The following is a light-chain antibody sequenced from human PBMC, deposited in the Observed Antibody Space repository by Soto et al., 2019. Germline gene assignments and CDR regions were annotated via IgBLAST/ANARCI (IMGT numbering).Light chain of an antibody. CDR3: QQYGSSSLVT. Sequence: EIVLTQSPGTLSLSPGEXATLSCRASQSVSSSYLAWSQQKPGQAPTLLIYGASTRATGIPDRFSRSGSGTAFTLTISRLEHADFAVYYCQQYGSSSLVTFGPGTKVDNK. CDR2: GAS. V-gene: IGKV3-20*01. CDR1: QSVSSSY. J-gene: IGKJ3*01.